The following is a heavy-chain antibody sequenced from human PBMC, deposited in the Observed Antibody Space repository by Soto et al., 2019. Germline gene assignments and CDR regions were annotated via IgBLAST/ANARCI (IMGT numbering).Heavy chain of an antibody. J-gene: IGHJ3*02. D-gene: IGHD3-22*01. CDR3: ARTIPSSGYYHHDAFDI. CDR1: GGTFSSYA. V-gene: IGHV1-69*01. CDR2: IIPIFGTA. Sequence: QVQLVQSGAEVKKPGSSVKVSCKASGGTFSSYAISWVRQAPGKGLEWMGGIIPIFGTANYAQKFQGRVTITADESTRTAYMELSSLRSKDTAVYYCARTIPSSGYYHHDAFDIWGQGTMVTVSS.